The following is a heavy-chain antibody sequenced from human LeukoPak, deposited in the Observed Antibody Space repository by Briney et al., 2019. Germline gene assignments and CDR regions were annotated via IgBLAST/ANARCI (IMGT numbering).Heavy chain of an antibody. D-gene: IGHD4-23*01. V-gene: IGHV4-39*07. Sequence: PSETLSLTCTVSGGSITSSYYWGWIRQPPGKGLEWIGSISSSGGTNYNPSLKSRVTISVDTSKNQFSLKLSSVTAADTAVYYCARVSGRAVVTYGSGKNWFDPWGQGTLVTVSS. CDR1: GGSITSSYY. CDR2: ISSSGGT. CDR3: ARVSGRAVVTYGSGKNWFDP. J-gene: IGHJ5*02.